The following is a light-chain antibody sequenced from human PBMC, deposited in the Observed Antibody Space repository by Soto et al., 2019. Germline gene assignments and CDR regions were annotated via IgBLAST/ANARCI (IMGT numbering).Light chain of an antibody. J-gene: IGKJ4*01. CDR1: QSISSAH. CDR3: QHDDGSPLN. CDR2: GAS. V-gene: IGKV3-20*01. Sequence: EVVLTQSPGTLSLSPGERGTLSCRASQSISSAHLVWYQQKPGQAPRLLIYGASSRATGIPDRFSGSGSGTDFTLTISILEPEDFAVYYCQHDDGSPLNFGGGTKVELK.